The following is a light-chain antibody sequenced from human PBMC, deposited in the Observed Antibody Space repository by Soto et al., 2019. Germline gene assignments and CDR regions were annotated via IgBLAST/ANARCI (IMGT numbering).Light chain of an antibody. V-gene: IGKV3-11*01. CDR1: QSVSSY. CDR3: QQLNKYPSP. CDR2: GAS. Sequence: EIVLTQSPATVSLSPGKRATLSCRASQSVSSYLAWYQQKPGQAPRLLIYGASSRATGIPDRFSGSGSGTDFTLTISSLQPEDFATYYCQQLNKYPSPFGGVTKV. J-gene: IGKJ4*01.